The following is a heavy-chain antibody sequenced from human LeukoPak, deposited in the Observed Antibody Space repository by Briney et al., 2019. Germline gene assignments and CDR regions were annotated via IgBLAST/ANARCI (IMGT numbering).Heavy chain of an antibody. D-gene: IGHD3-10*01. J-gene: IGHJ6*04. CDR3: ARAVGHGSGSPRMDV. CDR1: GLTFSSHS. V-gene: IGHV3-48*01. CDR2: IISSSSTI. Sequence: GGSLRLSCAASGLTFSSHSMNWVRQAPGKGLEWVSYIISSSSTIYYADSVKGRFTISRDNAKNSLYLQMNSLRADDTAVYYRARAVGHGSGSPRMDVWGNGTTVTVSS.